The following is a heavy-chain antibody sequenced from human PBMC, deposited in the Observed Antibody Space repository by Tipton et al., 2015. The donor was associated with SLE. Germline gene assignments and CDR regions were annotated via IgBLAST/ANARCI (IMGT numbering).Heavy chain of an antibody. CDR2: INHSGST. J-gene: IGHJ4*02. V-gene: IGHV4-39*07. Sequence: TLSLTCTVSGGSISSSSYYWGWIRQPPGKGLEWIGEINHSGSTKYNPSLKSRVTISVDTSKNQFSLKLSSVTAADTAVYYCARVEDYFDYWGQGTLVTVSS. CDR1: GGSISSSSYY. CDR3: ARVEDYFDY.